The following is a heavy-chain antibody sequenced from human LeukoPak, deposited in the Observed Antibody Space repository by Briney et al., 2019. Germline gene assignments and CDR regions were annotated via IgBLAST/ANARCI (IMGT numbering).Heavy chain of an antibody. CDR2: IIPIFGTA. Sequence: ASVKVSCKASGYTFTNYYIHWLRQAPGQGLEWMGGIIPIFGTANYAQKFQGRVTITAAESTSTAYMELSSLRSEDTAVYYCARDREQGYSYGYFDPWGQGTLVTVSS. D-gene: IGHD5-18*01. CDR3: ARDREQGYSYGYFDP. CDR1: GYTFTNYY. V-gene: IGHV1-69*13. J-gene: IGHJ5*02.